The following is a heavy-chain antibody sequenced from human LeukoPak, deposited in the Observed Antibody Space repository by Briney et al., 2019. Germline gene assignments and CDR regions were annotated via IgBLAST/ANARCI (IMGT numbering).Heavy chain of an antibody. CDR2: INPNSGGT. CDR3: ARVRSITMIVN. CDR1: GYTFTGYY. J-gene: IGHJ4*02. D-gene: IGHD3-22*01. Sequence: GASVKVSCKASGYTFTGYYMHWVRQAPGQGLEWMGWINPNSGGTNYAQKFQGRVTMTRNTSISTAYMELSSLRSEDTAVYYCARVRSITMIVNWGQGTLVTVSS. V-gene: IGHV1-2*02.